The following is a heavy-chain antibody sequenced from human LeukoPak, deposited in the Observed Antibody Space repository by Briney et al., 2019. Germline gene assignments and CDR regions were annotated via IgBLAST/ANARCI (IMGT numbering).Heavy chain of an antibody. V-gene: IGHV1-46*01. CDR3: ARAAAGYYASGSGLGV. CDR1: GYTFTHYY. CDR2: INPRGGST. J-gene: IGHJ6*04. Sequence: ASVKVSCKASGYTFTHYYMHWVRPAPGKRLEWVGLINPRGGSTTYAQKCQGRVTMTRDTSTSTVYMELSSLRSEDTAVYYCARAAAGYYASGSGLGVWGEGTTVTISS. D-gene: IGHD3-10*01.